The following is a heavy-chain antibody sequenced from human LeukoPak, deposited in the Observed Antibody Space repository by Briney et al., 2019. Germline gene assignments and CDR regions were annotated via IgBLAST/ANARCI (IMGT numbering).Heavy chain of an antibody. CDR3: ARLVVGATSY. CDR1: GFTFSSYE. D-gene: IGHD1-26*01. Sequence: GGSLRLSCAASGFTFSSYEMNWVRQAPGKGLEWVSSISSSSTYIYYADSVKGRFTISRDNAKNSLYLQMNSLRAEDTAVYYCARLVVGATSYWGQGTLATVSS. CDR2: ISSSSTYI. V-gene: IGHV3-21*01. J-gene: IGHJ4*02.